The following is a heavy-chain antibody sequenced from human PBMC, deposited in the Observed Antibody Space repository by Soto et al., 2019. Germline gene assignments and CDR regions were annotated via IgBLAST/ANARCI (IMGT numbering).Heavy chain of an antibody. V-gene: IGHV3-23*01. CDR3: AKDALYYYESSGHQDFFDY. CDR1: GLTFSSYA. J-gene: IGHJ4*02. CDR2: ISGSGGRT. Sequence: PGGSLRLSCAASGLTFSSYAMSWVRQAPGKGLEWVSAISGSGGRTYCTDSVKGRFTISRDNSKNTLYLQMNNLRAEDTAVYYCAKDALYYYESSGHQDFFDYWGQGTLVTVSS. D-gene: IGHD3-22*01.